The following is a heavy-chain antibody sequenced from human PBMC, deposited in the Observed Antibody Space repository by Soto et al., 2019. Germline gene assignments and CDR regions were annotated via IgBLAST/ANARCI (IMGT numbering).Heavy chain of an antibody. D-gene: IGHD2-8*01. CDR2: INPGSGYT. CDR1: GYTLPNYS. J-gene: IGHJ4*02. V-gene: IGHV1-3*01. CDR3: TRDLNGGNPFDY. Sequence: QVQFVQSGAEVKKPGASVRLSCKPSGYTLPNYSIQWVRQAAGQGLQWLGWINPGSGYTEYSQRFQGRVTLSRDNSASTFYMDLTSLTSEDTAVYVCTRDLNGGNPFDYWGQGTLVTVSS.